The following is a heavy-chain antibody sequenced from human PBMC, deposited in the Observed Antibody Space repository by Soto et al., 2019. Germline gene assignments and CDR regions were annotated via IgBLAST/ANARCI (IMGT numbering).Heavy chain of an antibody. CDR3: ARNVGYGSGSNWFDS. D-gene: IGHD3-10*01. Sequence: SETLSLTCTVSGASISSYFWSWIRQPPGKGLEWIACIYYSGRTNYNPSLKSRVTISLDTSKNQFSLKLTSVTAADTAVYYCARNVGYGSGSNWFDSWGQGTLVTVSS. CDR2: IYYSGRT. J-gene: IGHJ5*01. CDR1: GASISSYF. V-gene: IGHV4-59*01.